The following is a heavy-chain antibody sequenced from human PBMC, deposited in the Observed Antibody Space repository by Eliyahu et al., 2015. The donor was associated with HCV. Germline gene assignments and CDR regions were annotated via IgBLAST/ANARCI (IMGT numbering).Heavy chain of an antibody. Sequence: QITLKESGPTLVKPTQTLTLTCTFSGFSLSTSGVGVGWIRQPPGKALEWLALIYWDDDKRYSPSLKSRLTITKDTSKNQVVLTMTNMDPVDTATYYCAHRLSSWVTGTTTYFDYWGQGTLVTVSS. CDR2: IYWDDDK. CDR3: AHRLSSWVTGTTTYFDY. D-gene: IGHD1/OR15-1a*01. CDR1: GFSLSTSGVG. V-gene: IGHV2-5*02. J-gene: IGHJ4*02.